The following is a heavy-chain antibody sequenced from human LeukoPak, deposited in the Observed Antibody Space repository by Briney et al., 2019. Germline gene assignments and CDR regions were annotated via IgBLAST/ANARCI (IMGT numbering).Heavy chain of an antibody. CDR3: AKEYQYMDV. Sequence: GGSLRLSCVASGSTFSDYAMTWVRQAPGKGLEWVSSTGPVHYADSVKGRFTISRDDSKNTLFLQMNSLRAEDTAIYYCAKEYQYMDVWGKGTTVTVSS. CDR2: TGPV. J-gene: IGHJ6*03. V-gene: IGHV3-23*01. CDR1: GSTFSDYA.